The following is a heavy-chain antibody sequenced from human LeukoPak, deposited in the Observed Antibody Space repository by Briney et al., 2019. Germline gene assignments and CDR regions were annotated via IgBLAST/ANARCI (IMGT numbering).Heavy chain of an antibody. J-gene: IGHJ4*02. CDR2: ITGSGDTP. CDR3: AKWGDYDILTGYYVSDF. CDR1: GFIFRNYA. Sequence: GGSLRLSCAASGFIFRNYAMSWVRQAPGKGLEWVSAITGSGDTPYYADSVKGRFTISRDNSKNTLYVEMNTLRAEDTAVYYCAKWGDYDILTGYYVSDFWGQGTLVTVSS. V-gene: IGHV3-23*01. D-gene: IGHD3-9*01.